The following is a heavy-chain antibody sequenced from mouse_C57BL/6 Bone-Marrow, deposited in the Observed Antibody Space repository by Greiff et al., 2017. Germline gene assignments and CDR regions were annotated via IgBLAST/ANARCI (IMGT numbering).Heavy chain of an antibody. D-gene: IGHD1-1*01. CDR3: TSYGSFDD. V-gene: IGHV14-4*01. CDR1: GFNIKDDY. J-gene: IGHJ2*01. CDR2: IDPANGDT. Sequence: VQLQQSGAELVRPGASVKLSCTASGFNIKDDYMHWVKQRPEQGLEWIGWIDPANGDTEYASKFQGPATITADTSSNTAYLQLSSLTSEDTAVYYCTSYGSFDDWGKGTTLTVSS.